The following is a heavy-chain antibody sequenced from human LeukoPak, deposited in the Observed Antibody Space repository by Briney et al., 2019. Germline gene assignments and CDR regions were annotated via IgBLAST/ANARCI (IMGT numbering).Heavy chain of an antibody. CDR3: ARAGLSRGYSYGYSWFDP. D-gene: IGHD5-18*01. CDR1: GYTFNSYG. V-gene: IGHV1-18*01. J-gene: IGHJ5*02. Sequence: ASVKVSCKSSGYTFNSYGITWVRQAPGQGLEWMGWIHTYNGHTNYAQKLQGRVTMTTDTSTNTAYMELSRLRSDDTAVYYCARAGLSRGYSYGYSWFDPWGQGTLVTVSS. CDR2: IHTYNGHT.